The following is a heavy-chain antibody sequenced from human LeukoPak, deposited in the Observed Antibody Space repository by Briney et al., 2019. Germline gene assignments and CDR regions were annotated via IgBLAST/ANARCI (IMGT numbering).Heavy chain of an antibody. CDR1: GYSISSGYC. V-gene: IGHV4-38-2*02. Sequence: SETLSLTCTVSGYSISSGYCWGWVRQPPGKGLEWIGSICHSGSTYYNPSLKSRVTISVDTSKNQFSLKLSSVTAADTAVYYCARVRPSVTTRSYYYYYMDVWGKGTTVTVSS. J-gene: IGHJ6*03. D-gene: IGHD4-11*01. CDR3: ARVRPSVTTRSYYYYYMDV. CDR2: ICHSGST.